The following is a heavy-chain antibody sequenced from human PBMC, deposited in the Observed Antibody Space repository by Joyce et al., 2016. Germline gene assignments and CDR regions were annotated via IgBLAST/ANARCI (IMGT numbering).Heavy chain of an antibody. Sequence: EVQLLESGGGLVQPGGSLRLSCAASGFTFRSYGMSWVRQAPGKGLEWVSGISDRGGRKYYADSVKGRFTISSDNSKNTLFLQMSSLRAEDTAVYYCAKHGNYGPYYFDYWGQGTLVTVSS. D-gene: IGHD3-10*01. J-gene: IGHJ4*02. CDR2: ISDRGGRK. V-gene: IGHV3-23*01. CDR3: AKHGNYGPYYFDY. CDR1: GFTFRSYG.